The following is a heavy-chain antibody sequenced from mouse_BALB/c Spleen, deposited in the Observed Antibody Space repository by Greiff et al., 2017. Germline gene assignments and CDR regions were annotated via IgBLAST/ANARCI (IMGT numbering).Heavy chain of an antibody. CDR1: GFSLTSYG. D-gene: IGHD2-1*01. J-gene: IGHJ3*01. CDR3: ARAYYGNYLRVAY. V-gene: IGHV2-9*02. Sequence: QVQLKESGPGLVAPSQSLSITCTVSGFSLTSYGVHWVRQPPGKGLEWLGVIWAGGSTNYNSALMSRLSISKDNSKSQVFLKMNSLQTDDTAMYYCARAYYGNYLRVAYWGQGTLVTVSA. CDR2: IWAGGST.